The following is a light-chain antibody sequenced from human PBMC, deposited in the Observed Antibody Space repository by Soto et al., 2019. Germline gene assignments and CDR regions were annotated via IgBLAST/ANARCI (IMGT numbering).Light chain of an antibody. CDR3: QQSYSTPRT. J-gene: IGKJ1*01. V-gene: IGKV1-39*01. Sequence: DMQMTQSPSTLSASVGDRVTITCRASQTISSWLAWYQQKPGKAPKLLIYAASSLQSRVPSTFSGSGSGTDFTLTISSLQPEDFATYYCQQSYSTPRTFGQGTKVDIK. CDR1: QTISSW. CDR2: AAS.